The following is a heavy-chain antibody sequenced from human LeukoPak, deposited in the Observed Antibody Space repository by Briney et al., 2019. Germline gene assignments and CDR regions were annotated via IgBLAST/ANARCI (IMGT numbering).Heavy chain of an antibody. D-gene: IGHD6-19*01. CDR3: ARDPGEIAVAGTGHYYFDY. CDR1: GYTFTGYY. CDR2: INPNSGGT. J-gene: IGHJ4*02. V-gene: IGHV1-2*02. Sequence: RASVKVSCKASGYTFTGYYMHWVRQAPGQGLEWMGWINPNSGGTNYAQKFQGRVTMTRDTSISTAYMELSRLRSDDTAVYYCARDPGEIAVAGTGHYYFDYWGQGTLVTVSS.